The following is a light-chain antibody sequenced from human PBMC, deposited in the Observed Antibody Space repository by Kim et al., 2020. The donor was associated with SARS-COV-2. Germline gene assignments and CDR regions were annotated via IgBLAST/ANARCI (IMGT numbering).Light chain of an antibody. CDR1: QDIRNH. V-gene: IGKV1-33*01. CDR2: DAS. Sequence: SVGDRVTITCQASQDIRNHLNWYQQKPGKAPRLLIFDASNLERGVPPRFSGSGSGTDFTFTISSLQPEDIATYYCQQYDNFPPITFGQGTRLEIK. J-gene: IGKJ5*01. CDR3: QQYDNFPPIT.